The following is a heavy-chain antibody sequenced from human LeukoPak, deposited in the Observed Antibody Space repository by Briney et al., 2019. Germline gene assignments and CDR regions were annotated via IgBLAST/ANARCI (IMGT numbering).Heavy chain of an antibody. CDR2: IYYSGST. D-gene: IGHD6-13*01. V-gene: IGHV4-59*08. CDR3: ARKYSSSWYGWAFDI. Sequence: PSGTLSLTCTVSGGSISSYYWSWIRQPPGKGLEWIGYIYYSGSTNYNPSLKSRVTISVDTSKNQFSLKLSSVTAADTAVYYCARKYSSSWYGWAFDIWGQGTMVTVSS. CDR1: GGSISSYY. J-gene: IGHJ3*02.